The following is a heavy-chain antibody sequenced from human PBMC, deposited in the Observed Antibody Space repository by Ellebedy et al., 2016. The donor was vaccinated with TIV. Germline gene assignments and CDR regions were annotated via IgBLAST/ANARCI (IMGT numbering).Heavy chain of an antibody. Sequence: GESLKISCAASGFTVNYNYLTWVRQAPGKGLEWVSTIYNSDATYYADSVKGRFTISTHNSRNTLYLQMTNLRTEDTAVYYCAKGSFPFGDKSERIYSFQYWGQGALVTVSS. CDR1: GFTVNYNY. D-gene: IGHD3-10*01. J-gene: IGHJ4*02. V-gene: IGHV3-53*04. CDR2: IYNSDAT. CDR3: AKGSFPFGDKSERIYSFQY.